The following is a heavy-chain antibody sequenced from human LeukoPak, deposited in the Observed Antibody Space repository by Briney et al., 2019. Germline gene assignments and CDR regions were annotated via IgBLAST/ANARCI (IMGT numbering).Heavy chain of an antibody. CDR2: ISYDGSNK. CDR3: ATLGGNYPFDY. J-gene: IGHJ4*02. CDR1: GFTFSSYA. D-gene: IGHD4-23*01. V-gene: IGHV3-30-3*01. Sequence: GGSLRLSCAASGFTFSSYAMHWVRQAPGKGLEWVAVISYDGSNKYYADSVKGRITISRDNSKNTLYLQMNSLRAEDTAVYYCATLGGNYPFDYWGQGTLVTVSS.